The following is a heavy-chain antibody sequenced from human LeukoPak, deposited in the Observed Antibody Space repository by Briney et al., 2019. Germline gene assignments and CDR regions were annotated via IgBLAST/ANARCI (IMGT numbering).Heavy chain of an antibody. D-gene: IGHD3-10*01. V-gene: IGHV3-33*01. CDR1: GFPFSSYG. CDR2: IWYDGSNK. J-gene: IGHJ4*02. CDR3: ARVQGRYFGSGSYLRVDH. Sequence: GGSLRLSCAASGFPFSSYGMHWVRQAPGKGLEWVAVIWYDGSNKYYTDSVKDRFTISRDNSKNTLYLQMNSLRVEDTAVYYCARVQGRYFGSGSYLRVDHWGQGTLVTVSS.